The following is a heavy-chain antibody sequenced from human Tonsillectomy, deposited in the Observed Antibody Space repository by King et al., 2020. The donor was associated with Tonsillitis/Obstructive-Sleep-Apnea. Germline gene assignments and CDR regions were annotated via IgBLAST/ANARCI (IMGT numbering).Heavy chain of an antibody. CDR3: AKCQEYCTNGVCPPVFDY. Sequence: VQLVESGGGLVQPGGSLRLSCAASGFTFSSYAMSWVRQAPGKGLEWVSAISGSGGSTYYADSVKGRFTISRDNSKNTLYLQMNSLRAEDTAVYYCAKCQEYCTNGVCPPVFDYWGQGTLVTVSS. J-gene: IGHJ4*02. D-gene: IGHD2-8*01. CDR2: ISGSGGST. V-gene: IGHV3-23*04. CDR1: GFTFSSYA.